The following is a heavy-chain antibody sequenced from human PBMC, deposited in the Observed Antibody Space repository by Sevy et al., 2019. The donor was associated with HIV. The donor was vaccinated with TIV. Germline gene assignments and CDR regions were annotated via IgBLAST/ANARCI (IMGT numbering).Heavy chain of an antibody. J-gene: IGHJ4*02. CDR3: AKRRAIAGAGFDY. CDR2: ISSGGGST. CDR1: GFTFSSYA. D-gene: IGHD6-13*01. V-gene: IGHV3-23*01. Sequence: GSLRLSCEASGFTFSSYAMGWVRQAPGKGLVWVSSISSGGGSTYYADSVKGRFTISRDNSKNTIYLQMNSLRGDDTALFYCAKRRAIAGAGFDYWGRGTLVTVSS.